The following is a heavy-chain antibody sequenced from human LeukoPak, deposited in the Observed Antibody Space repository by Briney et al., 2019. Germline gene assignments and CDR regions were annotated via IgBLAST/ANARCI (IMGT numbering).Heavy chain of an antibody. J-gene: IGHJ4*02. Sequence: ASVKVSCKASGYTFTSYGTSWVRQAPGQGREWMGWVSAYTGSTNYAQNLQGRVTLTTDTSTSTAYMELRSLRSDDTAVYYCTRDRVAAAANFEGSEYWGQGALFTVSS. V-gene: IGHV1-18*01. D-gene: IGHD6-13*01. CDR3: TRDRVAAAANFEGSEY. CDR2: VSAYTGST. CDR1: GYTFTSYG.